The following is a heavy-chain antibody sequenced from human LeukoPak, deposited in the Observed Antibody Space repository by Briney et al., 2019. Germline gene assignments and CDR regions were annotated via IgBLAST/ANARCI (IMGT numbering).Heavy chain of an antibody. J-gene: IGHJ4*02. CDR2: ISDDGNTK. V-gene: IGHV3-30*03. CDR3: ATRVGDWYYFDY. CDR1: GFTFSSYG. Sequence: GGSLRLSCAASGFTFSSYGMHWVRQAPGKGLEWVAVISDDGNTKYYADSVKGRFTISRDNSKNTLYLQMNSLRAEDTAVYYCATRVGDWYYFDYWGQGALVTVSS. D-gene: IGHD2-21*02.